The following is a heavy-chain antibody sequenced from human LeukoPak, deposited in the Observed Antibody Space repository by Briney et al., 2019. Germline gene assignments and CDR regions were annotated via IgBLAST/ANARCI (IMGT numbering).Heavy chain of an antibody. CDR1: GGSISSSSYY. D-gene: IGHD4-17*01. J-gene: IGHJ6*03. CDR3: ARDLYGDSGWYYSMDV. CDR2: IYYSGST. V-gene: IGHV4-39*07. Sequence: KPLETLSLTCTGSGGSISSSSYYWGWIRQPQGKGLEWIGRIYYSGSTYYNPSLKSRVTISVETTKRQFSLKLSSVTAADTAVYYCARDLYGDSGWYYSMDVGGKGTTVTVSS.